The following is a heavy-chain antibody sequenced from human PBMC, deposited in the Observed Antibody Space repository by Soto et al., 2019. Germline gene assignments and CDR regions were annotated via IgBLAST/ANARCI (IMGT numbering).Heavy chain of an antibody. CDR3: ARDQKGGGGYYFDY. J-gene: IGHJ4*02. Sequence: EVQLVESGGGLVQPGGSLRLSCAASGFTFSSYSMNWVRQAPGKGLEWVSYISSSSSTIYYADSVKGRFTISRDNAKNSLYLQMNSLRDEDTAVYYCARDQKGGGGYYFDYWGQGTLVTVSS. D-gene: IGHD3-16*01. CDR2: ISSSSSTI. V-gene: IGHV3-48*02. CDR1: GFTFSSYS.